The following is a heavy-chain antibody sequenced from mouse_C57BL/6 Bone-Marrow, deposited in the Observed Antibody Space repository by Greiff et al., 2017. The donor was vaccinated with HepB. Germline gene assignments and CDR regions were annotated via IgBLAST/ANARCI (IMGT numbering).Heavy chain of an antibody. Sequence: VQLQQPGAELVKPGASVKLSCKASGYTFTSYWMHWVKQRPGQGLEWIGMIHPNSGSTNYNEKFKSKATLTVDKSSSTAYMQLSSLTSEDSAVYYCARSNVHYAMDYWGQGTSVTVSS. V-gene: IGHV1-64*01. J-gene: IGHJ4*01. CDR3: ARSNVHYAMDY. CDR2: IHPNSGST. CDR1: GYTFTSYW.